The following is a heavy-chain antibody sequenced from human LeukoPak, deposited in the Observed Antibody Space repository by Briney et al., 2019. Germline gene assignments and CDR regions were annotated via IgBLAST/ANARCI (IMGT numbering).Heavy chain of an antibody. CDR2: ISYHGNNE. CDR1: GFTFSLYG. D-gene: IGHD3-22*01. J-gene: IGHJ4*02. Sequence: GRSLRLSCAASGFTFSLYGMHWVRQAPGKGLEWVAVISYHGNNEYYAESVKGRFTISRDNSKNTLYLQMNSLTAEDTAVYYCARCPGSSGFYYELDSWGQGTLVTVSS. CDR3: ARCPGSSGFYYELDS. V-gene: IGHV3-30*03.